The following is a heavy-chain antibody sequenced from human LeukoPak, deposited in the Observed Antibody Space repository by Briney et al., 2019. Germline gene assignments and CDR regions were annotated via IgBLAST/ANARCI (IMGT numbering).Heavy chain of an antibody. V-gene: IGHV1-69*05. J-gene: IGHJ4*02. Sequence: GASVKVSCKXSGGTFSSYAISWVRQAPGQGLEWMGGIIPIFGTANYAQKFQGRVTITTDESTSTAYMELSSLRSEDTAVYYCARERSEYCSSTSCYNLDYWGQGTLVTVSS. D-gene: IGHD2-2*02. CDR2: IIPIFGTA. CDR1: GGTFSSYA. CDR3: ARERSEYCSSTSCYNLDY.